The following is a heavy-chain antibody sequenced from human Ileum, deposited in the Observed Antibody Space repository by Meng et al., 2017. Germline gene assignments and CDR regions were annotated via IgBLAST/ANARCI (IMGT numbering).Heavy chain of an antibody. V-gene: IGHV1-2*06. CDR2: INPHSGGT. CDR3: ARDEGSTDSFDI. J-gene: IGHJ3*02. Sequence: QVQLVQSGAEVKKPGASAKVSCKASGYTFTGYYMHWVRQAPGQGLEWMGRINPHSGGTNYAQKFQGRVTLTRDTSISTAYMELSRLRSDDTALYYCARDEGSTDSFDIWGQGTLVTVSS. D-gene: IGHD2-2*01. CDR1: GYTFTGYY.